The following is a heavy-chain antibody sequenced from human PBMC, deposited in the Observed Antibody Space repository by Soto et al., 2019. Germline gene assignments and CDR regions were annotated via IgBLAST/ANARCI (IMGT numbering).Heavy chain of an antibody. CDR1: GGSFSGYY. CDR2: INHTGST. J-gene: IGHJ4*01. Sequence: PSETLSLTCAVYGGSFSGYYWSWIRQPPGKGLEWIGEINHTGSTNYNPSLKSRVTISVDTSKNQFSLKLSSVTAADTAVYYCARGREDCSSTSCPVYYFDYWGHGTLVTTSS. V-gene: IGHV4-34*01. CDR3: ARGREDCSSTSCPVYYFDY. D-gene: IGHD2-2*01.